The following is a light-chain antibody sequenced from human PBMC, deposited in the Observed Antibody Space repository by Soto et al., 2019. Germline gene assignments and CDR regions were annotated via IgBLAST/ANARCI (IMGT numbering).Light chain of an antibody. J-gene: IGKJ5*01. V-gene: IGKV1-9*01. CDR1: RGISSY. CDR3: QQLNSFPQT. CDR2: SAS. Sequence: QFTQSPSCLAASVGDRVTITCQASRGISSYLALYQQKPGKPPKLLVYSASTLQSGVPSRFSGSGSGPDFTLTISSLQPEDSATYFCQQLNSFPQTFGQGTRLE.